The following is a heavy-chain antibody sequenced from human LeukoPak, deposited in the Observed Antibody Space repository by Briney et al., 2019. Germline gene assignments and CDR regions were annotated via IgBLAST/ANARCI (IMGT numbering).Heavy chain of an antibody. CDR1: GGSFSGYY. V-gene: IGHV4-34*01. Sequence: PSETLSLTCAVYGGSFSGYYWSWIRQPPGKGLEWIGEINHSGSTNYNPSLKSRVTISVDTSKNQFSLKLSSVTAADTAVYYCARAHYDILTGYYKTFDYWGQGTLVTVSS. J-gene: IGHJ4*02. CDR2: INHSGST. D-gene: IGHD3-9*01. CDR3: ARAHYDILTGYYKTFDY.